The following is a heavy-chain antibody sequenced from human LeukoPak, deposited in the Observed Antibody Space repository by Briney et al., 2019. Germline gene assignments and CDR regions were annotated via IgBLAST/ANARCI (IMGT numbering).Heavy chain of an antibody. J-gene: IGHJ4*02. Sequence: PGTSLRLSCAASGFTFSSYPLHWVRQAPGKGLEWVAVISDDGRDKHYADSVKGRFTISRDNSKNTLYLQMSSLRVEDSAVYYCARDLTITSANYYFDWWGQVTLVTVPS. D-gene: IGHD6-13*01. CDR2: ISDDGRDK. CDR3: ARDLTITSANYYFDW. CDR1: GFTFSSYP. V-gene: IGHV3-30*04.